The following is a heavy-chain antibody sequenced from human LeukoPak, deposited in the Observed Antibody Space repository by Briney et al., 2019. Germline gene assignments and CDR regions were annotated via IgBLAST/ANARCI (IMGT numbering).Heavy chain of an antibody. Sequence: SETLSLTCAVYGGSFSGYYWSWIRQPPGKGLEWIGEINHSGSTNYNPSLKSRVTISVDTSKNQFSLKLSSVTAADTAVYYCARGDSSGWYYYYYMDVWGKGTTVTVSS. CDR3: ARGDSSGWYYYYYMDV. J-gene: IGHJ6*03. D-gene: IGHD6-19*01. CDR1: GGSFSGYY. V-gene: IGHV4-34*01. CDR2: INHSGST.